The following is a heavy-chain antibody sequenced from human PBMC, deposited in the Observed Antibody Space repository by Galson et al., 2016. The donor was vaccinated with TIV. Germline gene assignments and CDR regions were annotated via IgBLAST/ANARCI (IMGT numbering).Heavy chain of an antibody. V-gene: IGHV2-70*11. CDR3: VRTPYGDSFGWYFDL. CDR2: IDWDGDK. J-gene: IGHJ2*01. D-gene: IGHD4-17*01. Sequence: PALVKPTQTLTLTCTFSGFSLDSNGMCVSWIRQPPGKALEWLARIDWDGDKYYSTFLQTRLTISKDNSKNQVVLTMTNMDPVDTATYYCVRTPYGDSFGWYFDLWGRGTLVTVSS. CDR1: GFSLDSNGMC.